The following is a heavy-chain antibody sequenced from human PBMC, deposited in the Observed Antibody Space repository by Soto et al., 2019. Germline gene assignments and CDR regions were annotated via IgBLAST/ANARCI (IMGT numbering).Heavy chain of an antibody. CDR2: IVPIYRTA. J-gene: IGHJ4*02. D-gene: IGHD6-13*01. CDR1: GGTFSSYR. CDR3: VRDYGATLSSS. V-gene: IGHV1-69*01. Sequence: QVQLVQSGAEVKKPGSSVKVSCKASGGTFSSYRINWVRQAPGQGLEGVGGIVPIYRTADYAQKFQGRVTITADEAARTSYMELRCLTSQDTAVYYFVRDYGATLSSSWGQGTLVTGFS.